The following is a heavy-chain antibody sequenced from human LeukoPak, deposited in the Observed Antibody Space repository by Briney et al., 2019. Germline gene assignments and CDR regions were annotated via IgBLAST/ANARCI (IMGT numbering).Heavy chain of an antibody. CDR3: ARGGLGNYDILTGNYQYYYYMDV. J-gene: IGHJ6*03. CDR1: GYTFTSYY. CDR2: INPSGGTT. Sequence: RASVKVSCKASGYTFTSYYIHWVRQAPGQGLEWMGKINPSGGTTTNAQTFLGRLTMTRDTSTNTVYMELSSLRPEDTAVYYCARGGLGNYDILTGNYQYYYYMDVWGEGTTVTVSS. V-gene: IGHV1-46*01. D-gene: IGHD3-9*01.